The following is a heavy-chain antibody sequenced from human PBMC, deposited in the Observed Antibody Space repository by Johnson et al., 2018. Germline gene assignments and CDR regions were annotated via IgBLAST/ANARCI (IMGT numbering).Heavy chain of an antibody. J-gene: IGHJ3*02. Sequence: VQLVEAGGGVVQPGRSLRLSCAASGFTFSSYGMHWVRQAPGKGLEWVAVISYDGSNKYYADSVKGRFTISRDNSKKTLYLQMNSLRAEDTAVYCCAKTCMIVVVKDAFDIWGQGTMVTVSS. V-gene: IGHV3-30*18. CDR2: ISYDGSNK. D-gene: IGHD3-22*01. CDR1: GFTFSSYG. CDR3: AKTCMIVVVKDAFDI.